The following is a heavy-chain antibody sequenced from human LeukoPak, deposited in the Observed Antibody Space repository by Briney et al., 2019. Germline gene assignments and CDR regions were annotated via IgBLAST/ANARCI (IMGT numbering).Heavy chain of an antibody. CDR3: ARVRQGLLPRTYNWFDP. CDR2: IYYSGST. J-gene: IGHJ5*02. Sequence: SETLSLTCTVSGGSISSYYWSWIRQPPGKGLEWIGSIYYSGSTYYNPSLKSRVTISVDTSKNQFSLKLSSVTAADTAVYYCARVRQGLLPRTYNWFDPWGQGTLVTVSS. D-gene: IGHD3-22*01. CDR1: GGSISSYY. V-gene: IGHV4-59*01.